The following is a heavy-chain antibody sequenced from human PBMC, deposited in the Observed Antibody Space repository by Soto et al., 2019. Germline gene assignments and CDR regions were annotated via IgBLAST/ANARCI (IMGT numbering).Heavy chain of an antibody. CDR3: ARADCSSTTCYFYYGMDV. CDR2: INPGNDNT. V-gene: IGHV1-3*01. D-gene: IGHD2-2*01. Sequence: ASVKVSCKASGYTFTSYALHWVRQAPGQRLEWMGRINPGNDNTRYSQKFQPRVTITRDTSASIAHMELSSLTSDDTAVYYCARADCSSTTCYFYYGMDVWGQGTTVTVYS. CDR1: GYTFTSYA. J-gene: IGHJ6*02.